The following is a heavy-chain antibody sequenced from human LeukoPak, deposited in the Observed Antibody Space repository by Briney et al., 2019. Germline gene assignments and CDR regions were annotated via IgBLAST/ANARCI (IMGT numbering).Heavy chain of an antibody. Sequence: ASVKVSCKASGYTFTSYAMNWVRQAPGQGLEWMGWINPNSGGTNYAQKFQGRVTMTRDTSISTAYMELSRLRSDDTAVYYCARDHNWNYDEYYFDYWGQGTLVTVSS. CDR2: INPNSGGT. D-gene: IGHD1-7*01. J-gene: IGHJ4*02. V-gene: IGHV1-2*02. CDR3: ARDHNWNYDEYYFDY. CDR1: GYTFTSYA.